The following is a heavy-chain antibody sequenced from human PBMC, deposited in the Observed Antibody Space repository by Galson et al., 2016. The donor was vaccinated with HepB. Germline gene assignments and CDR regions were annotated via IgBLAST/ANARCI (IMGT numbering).Heavy chain of an antibody. D-gene: IGHD1-1*01. V-gene: IGHV3-30*18. CDR3: AKDIRAQFEAGTI. J-gene: IGHJ4*02. CDR2: VSDDGNNK. Sequence: SLRLSCAASGFTFRRYGMHWVRLTPGVGLEWVAAVSDDGNNKEYGDSVRGRFTISRDNSQNTVSLEMNSLRVEDTAVYYCAKDIRAQFEAGTIWGRGTLVTVSS. CDR1: GFTFRRYG.